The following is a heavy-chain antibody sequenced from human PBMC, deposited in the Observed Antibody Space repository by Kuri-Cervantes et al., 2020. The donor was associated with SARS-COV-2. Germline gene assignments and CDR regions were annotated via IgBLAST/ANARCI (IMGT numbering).Heavy chain of an antibody. Sequence: ASVKVSCKASGYTFTCYGISWVRQAPGQGLEWMGWISAYNGNTNYAQKLRGRVTMTTDTSTSTAYMELRSLRSDDTAVYYCARVFTTPSGTDAFDIWGQGTMVTVSS. V-gene: IGHV1-18*01. CDR1: GYTFTCYG. CDR2: ISAYNGNT. J-gene: IGHJ3*02. CDR3: ARVFTTPSGTDAFDI. D-gene: IGHD2-15*01.